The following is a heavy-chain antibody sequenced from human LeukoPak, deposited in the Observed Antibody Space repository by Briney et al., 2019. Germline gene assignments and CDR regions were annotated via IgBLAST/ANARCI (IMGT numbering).Heavy chain of an antibody. CDR1: GGSISSSSYY. D-gene: IGHD3-10*01. Sequence: SETLSLTCTVSGGSISSSSYYWGWIRQPPGKGLEWIGSIYYSGSTYYNPSLKSRVTISVDTSKNQFSLKLSSVTAADTAVYYCASHGTIEYSYGSGSDYWGRGTLVTVSS. V-gene: IGHV4-39*01. CDR3: ASHGTIEYSYGSGSDY. CDR2: IYYSGST. J-gene: IGHJ4*02.